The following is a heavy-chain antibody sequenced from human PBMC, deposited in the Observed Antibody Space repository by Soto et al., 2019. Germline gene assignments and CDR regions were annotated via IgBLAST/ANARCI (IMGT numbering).Heavy chain of an antibody. CDR2: INWNGGST. Sequence: GGSLRLSCAASGFIFDDYGMSWVRQAQGKGLEWVSGINWNGGSTSYADSVRGRFTISRDNAKNSLYLQMDSLRAADTALYYCARDGYYYDISDHYEFDSWGQGTLVTVSS. V-gene: IGHV3-20*04. CDR1: GFIFDDYG. J-gene: IGHJ4*02. CDR3: ARDGYYYDISDHYEFDS. D-gene: IGHD3-22*01.